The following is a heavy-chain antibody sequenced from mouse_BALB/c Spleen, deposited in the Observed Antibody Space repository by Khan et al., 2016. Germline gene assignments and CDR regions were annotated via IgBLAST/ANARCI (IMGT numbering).Heavy chain of an antibody. CDR1: GFNIKDTY. Sequence: VQLQQSGAELVKPGASVKLSCTASGFNIKDTYMHWVKQRPEQGLEWIGRIDPANGNTKYDTQFQGKATITADTSSNTAYLQLSSLTSEDTAVYYRARSPYDYDVGFAYWGQGTLVTVSA. D-gene: IGHD2-4*01. CDR3: ARSPYDYDVGFAY. J-gene: IGHJ3*01. V-gene: IGHV14-3*02. CDR2: IDPANGNT.